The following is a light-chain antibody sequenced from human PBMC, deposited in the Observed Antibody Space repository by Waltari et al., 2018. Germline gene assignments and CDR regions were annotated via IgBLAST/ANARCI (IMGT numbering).Light chain of an antibody. CDR2: EVR. Sequence: QSALTQPASVSGSPGQSITISCSGTDSDVGAYDFVSWYQQHPGKAPHLISEEVRNRPSGISNRFSASKSGNTASLTISGLQAEDEADYYCSSYTTSSAPGVFGTGTRVTVL. CDR1: DSDVGAYDF. J-gene: IGLJ1*01. V-gene: IGLV2-14*01. CDR3: SSYTTSSAPGV.